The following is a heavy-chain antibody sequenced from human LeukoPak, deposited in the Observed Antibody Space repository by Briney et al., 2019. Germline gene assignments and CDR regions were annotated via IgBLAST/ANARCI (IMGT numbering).Heavy chain of an antibody. CDR1: GFSFSSYT. Sequence: GGCLRLSCAASGFSFSSYTMNWVRQAPGKGLEWVSIISSSSSYIYYADSVKGRFTISRDNAKNAPYLQMNSLRVEDTAVYYCARDGRCGGDCYASWGQGTLFTVFS. J-gene: IGHJ4*02. D-gene: IGHD2-21*02. CDR2: ISSSSSYI. CDR3: ARDGRCGGDCYAS. V-gene: IGHV3-21*01.